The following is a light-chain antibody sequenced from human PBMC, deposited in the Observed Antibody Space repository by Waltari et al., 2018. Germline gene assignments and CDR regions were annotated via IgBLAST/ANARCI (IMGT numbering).Light chain of an antibody. J-gene: IGLJ1*01. CDR2: DVS. Sequence: QSALTQPASVSGSPGQSITIPCPGSTSDVGGYNNVSWYQRHPGNAPKLMIYDVSHRPSGVSNRFSGSKSGDTASLTISGLQGEDEADYYCSSYASSTTFYVFGTGTKVTVL. CDR3: SSYASSTTFYV. CDR1: TSDVGGYNN. V-gene: IGLV2-14*03.